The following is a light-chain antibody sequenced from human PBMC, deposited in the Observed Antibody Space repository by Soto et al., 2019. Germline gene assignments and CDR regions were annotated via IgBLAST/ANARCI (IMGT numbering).Light chain of an antibody. V-gene: IGLV1-40*01. CDR3: QSYDSSLSGWV. Sequence: QPVLTQPPSVSGAPGQRVTISCTGSSSNIGAGYDVHWYQHLPGTAPKLLISGNSNRPSGVPDRFSGSNSGTSPSLAITGLQAEDEADYYCQSYDSSLSGWVFGGGTKVTVL. J-gene: IGLJ3*02. CDR1: SSNIGAGYD. CDR2: GNS.